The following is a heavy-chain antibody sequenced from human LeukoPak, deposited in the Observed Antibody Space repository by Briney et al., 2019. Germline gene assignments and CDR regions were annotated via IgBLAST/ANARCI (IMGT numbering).Heavy chain of an antibody. D-gene: IGHD3-9*01. CDR3: ARDDRMGEA. Sequence: SETLSLTCAVYGGSFSGYYWSWIRQPPGKGLEWIGEISHSGSTNYNPSLKSRVTISVDTSKNQFSLKLSSVTAADTAVYYCARDDRMGEAWGQGTLVTVSS. CDR1: GGSFSGYY. V-gene: IGHV4-34*01. CDR2: ISHSGST. J-gene: IGHJ5*02.